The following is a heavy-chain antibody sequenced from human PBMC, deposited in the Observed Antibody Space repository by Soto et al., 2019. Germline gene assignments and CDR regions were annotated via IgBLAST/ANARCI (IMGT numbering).Heavy chain of an antibody. CDR1: GGSISDSSHY. CDR3: ARRGSSSWYGY. V-gene: IGHV4-39*01. D-gene: IGHD6-13*01. Sequence: SETLSLTCTVSGGSISDSSHYWAWIRQPPGKGLEWIATINYSGRTYYNPSLRSRVTISVDTSKNQFSLNLSSVTAADTAVYYCARRGSSSWYGYWGQGTLVTVSS. CDR2: INYSGRT. J-gene: IGHJ4*02.